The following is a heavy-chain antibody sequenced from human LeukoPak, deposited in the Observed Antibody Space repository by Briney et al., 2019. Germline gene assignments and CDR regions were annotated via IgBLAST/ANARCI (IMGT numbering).Heavy chain of an antibody. D-gene: IGHD3-22*01. J-gene: IGHJ4*02. CDR2: ITSNGGAT. CDR3: ARGRYDNSSYKYYFDN. CDR1: GVTSREDA. V-gene: IGHV3-64*01. Sequence: GGSLRHSCAASGVTSREDATHCVCQAPGKGLEYVSSITSNGGATYYANSVKGRFTISRDNAKNTVYLQMGSVRAEDMAVYYCARGRYDNSSYKYYFDNWGQGTLVTVSS.